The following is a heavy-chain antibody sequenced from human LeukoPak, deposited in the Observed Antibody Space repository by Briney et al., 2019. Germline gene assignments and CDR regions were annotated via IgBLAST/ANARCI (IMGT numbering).Heavy chain of an antibody. CDR1: GYTFTSYY. Sequence: ASVKVSCKASGYTFTSYYMHWVRQAPGQGLELMGIINPSGGSTSYAQKFQGRVTMTRDTSTSTVYMELSSLRSEGTAVYYCARDRYSSSSSSWFDPWGQGTLVTVSS. V-gene: IGHV1-46*01. D-gene: IGHD6-6*01. J-gene: IGHJ5*02. CDR2: INPSGGST. CDR3: ARDRYSSSSSSWFDP.